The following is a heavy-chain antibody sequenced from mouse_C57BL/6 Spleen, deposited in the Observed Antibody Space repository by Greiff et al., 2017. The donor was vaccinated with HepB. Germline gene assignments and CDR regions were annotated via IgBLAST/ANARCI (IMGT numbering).Heavy chain of an antibody. CDR2: IYPGDGDT. J-gene: IGHJ2*01. CDR3: AREGGLPHFDY. V-gene: IGHV1-82*01. CDR1: GYAFSSSW. Sequence: QVQLKQSGPELVKPGASVKISCKASGYAFSSSWMNWVKQRPGKGLEWIGRIYPGDGDTNYNGKFKGKATLTADKSSSTAYMQLSSLTSEDSAVYCCAREGGLPHFDYWGQGTTLTVSS. D-gene: IGHD2-4*01.